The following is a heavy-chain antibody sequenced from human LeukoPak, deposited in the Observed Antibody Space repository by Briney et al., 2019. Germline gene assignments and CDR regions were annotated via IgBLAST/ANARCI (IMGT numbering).Heavy chain of an antibody. CDR1: GGSFSGYY. CDR2: INHSGST. D-gene: IGHD1-14*01. CDR3: AGWPTGKEALYPSFDY. Sequence: PSETLSLTCAVYGGSFSGYYWSWIRQPPGKGLEWIGEINHSGSTNYNPSLKSRVTISVDTSKNQFSLKLSSVTAADTAVYYCAGWPTGKEALYPSFDYWGQGTLVTVSS. V-gene: IGHV4-34*01. J-gene: IGHJ4*02.